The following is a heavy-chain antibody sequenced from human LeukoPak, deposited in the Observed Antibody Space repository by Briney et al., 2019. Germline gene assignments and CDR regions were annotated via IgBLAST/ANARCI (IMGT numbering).Heavy chain of an antibody. Sequence: PGGSLRLSCAASGFTVSSNYMTWVRQAPGKGLEWVSVIYSGGNTYYADSVKGRFTISRDNTKNTLYLQMNSLRADDTAVYYCASGETTAFDYWGQGTLVTVSS. CDR1: GFTVSSNY. J-gene: IGHJ4*02. D-gene: IGHD4-11*01. V-gene: IGHV3-66*01. CDR2: IYSGGNT. CDR3: ASGETTAFDY.